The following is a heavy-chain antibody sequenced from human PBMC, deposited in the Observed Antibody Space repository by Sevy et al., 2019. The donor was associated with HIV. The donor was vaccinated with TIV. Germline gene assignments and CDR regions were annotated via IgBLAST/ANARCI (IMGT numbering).Heavy chain of an antibody. CDR1: GFSFSNSA. V-gene: IGHV3-64D*06. Sequence: GGYLRLSCSGSGFSFSNSAMNWVRQTPGKGLKYVSAISSDGVSTYYTDSVRGRFTISRDNSKNTLYLQMSSLRVDDTALYYCVKDPDYTIWWGDYGMDVWGQGTTVTVSS. J-gene: IGHJ6*02. CDR3: VKDPDYTIWWGDYGMDV. D-gene: IGHD3-9*01. CDR2: ISSDGVST.